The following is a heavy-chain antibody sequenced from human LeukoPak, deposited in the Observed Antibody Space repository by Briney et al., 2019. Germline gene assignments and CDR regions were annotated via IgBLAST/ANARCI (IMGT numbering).Heavy chain of an antibody. D-gene: IGHD3-22*01. CDR1: GGSFSGYY. CDR2: INHSGSA. Sequence: PSETLSLTCAVYGGSFSGYYWSWIRQPPGKGLEWIGEINHSGSANYNPSLKSRVTISVDTSKNQFSLKLSSVTAADTAVYYCARHGPSRYYYDSSDGDNWFDPWGQGTLVTVSS. J-gene: IGHJ5*02. CDR3: ARHGPSRYYYDSSDGDNWFDP. V-gene: IGHV4-34*01.